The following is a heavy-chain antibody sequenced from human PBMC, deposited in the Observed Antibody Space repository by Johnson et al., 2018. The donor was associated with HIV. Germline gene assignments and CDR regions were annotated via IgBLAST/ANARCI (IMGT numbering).Heavy chain of an antibody. CDR3: AEDYYGSSGPWAFDI. V-gene: IGHV3-33*06. CDR2: IWYDGSNK. J-gene: IGHJ3*02. D-gene: IGHD3-22*01. Sequence: QVQLVESGGGVVQPGRSLRLSCAASGFRFSNYGMHWVRQAPGKGLEWVAVIWYDGSNKYYADSVKGRFTISRDNSKSPLFLQMNSLRVDDTALYYCAEDYYGSSGPWAFDIWGQGTMVTVSS. CDR1: GFRFSNYG.